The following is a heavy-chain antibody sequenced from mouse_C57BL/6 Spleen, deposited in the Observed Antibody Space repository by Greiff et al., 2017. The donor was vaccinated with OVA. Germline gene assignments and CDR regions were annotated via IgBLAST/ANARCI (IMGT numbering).Heavy chain of an antibody. V-gene: IGHV3-6*01. D-gene: IGHD1-1*01. J-gene: IGHJ2*01. CDR1: GYSITSGYY. CDR3: ARGFPTVVAHFDY. Sequence: EVQLQQSGPGLVKPSQSLSLTCSVTGYSITSGYYWNWIRQFPGNKLEWMGYISYDGSNNYNPSLKNRISLTRDTSKNQFFLKLNSVTTEDTATYYCARGFPTVVAHFDYWGQGTTLTVSS. CDR2: ISYDGSN.